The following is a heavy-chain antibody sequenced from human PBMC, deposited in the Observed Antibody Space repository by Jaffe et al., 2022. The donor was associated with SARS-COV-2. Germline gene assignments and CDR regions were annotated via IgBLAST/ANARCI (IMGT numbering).Heavy chain of an antibody. V-gene: IGHV4-39*01. J-gene: IGHJ4*02. CDR1: GDSISSSSNY. CDR3: GRHPPHSGFRFDC. CDR2: IYYSGTT. Sequence: QLQLQESGPGLVKPSETLSLTCSVSGDSISSSSNYWGWVRQSPGKELEWIGSIYYSGTTYYNPSLKSRVTMSVDTSKKQFSLKLSFLTAADTAVYYCGRHPPHSGFRFDCWGQGTLVTVSS. D-gene: IGHD3-22*01.